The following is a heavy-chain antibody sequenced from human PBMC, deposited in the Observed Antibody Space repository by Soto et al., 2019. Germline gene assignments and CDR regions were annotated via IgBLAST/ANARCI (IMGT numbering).Heavy chain of an antibody. CDR3: ADSSSWYDSDY. Sequence: QVQLVQSGAEVKKPWSSVKVSCKASGGTFSSYTISWVRQAPGQGLEWMGRIIPILGIANYAQKFQGRVTITADKSTSTAYMELSSLRSEDTAVYYCADSSSWYDSDYWGQGTLVTVSS. J-gene: IGHJ4*02. CDR1: GGTFSSYT. CDR2: IIPILGIA. V-gene: IGHV1-69*02. D-gene: IGHD6-13*01.